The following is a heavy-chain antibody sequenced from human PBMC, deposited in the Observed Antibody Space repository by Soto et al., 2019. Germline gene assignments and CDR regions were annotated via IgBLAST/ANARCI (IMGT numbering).Heavy chain of an antibody. CDR1: GNSFNSYW. Sequence: RGEALKISWKGSGNSFNSYWIGWVRQMPGKGKEWMGIIYPGDSDTRYSPSFQGQVTISADKSISTAYLQRSSLKASDTAIYYCSFLFYFYCLFLSGFDFCSQGSLVTVSS. CDR2: IYPGDSDT. D-gene: IGHD3-9*01. CDR3: SFLFYFYCLFLSGFDF. J-gene: IGHJ4*02. V-gene: IGHV5-51*01.